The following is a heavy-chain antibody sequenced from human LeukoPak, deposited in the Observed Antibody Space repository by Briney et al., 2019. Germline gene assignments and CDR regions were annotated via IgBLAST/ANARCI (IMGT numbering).Heavy chain of an antibody. CDR1: GFTFRGAW. V-gene: IGHV3-7*01. CDR2: IKQDGSEK. D-gene: IGHD3-3*01. CDR3: ARDNRPSMLYYDFWSGYDAGYYYYGMDV. Sequence: GGSLRLSCAASGFTFRGAWMSWVREAPGKGLEWVANIKQDGSEKYYVDSVKGRFTISRDNTKNSLYLQMNRLRAEDTAVYYCARDNRPSMLYYDFWSGYDAGYYYYGMDVWGQGTTVIVSS. J-gene: IGHJ6*02.